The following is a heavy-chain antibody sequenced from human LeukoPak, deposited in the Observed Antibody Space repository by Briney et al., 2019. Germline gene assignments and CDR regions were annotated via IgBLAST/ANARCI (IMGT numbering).Heavy chain of an antibody. V-gene: IGHV4-39*01. CDR3: ARLRWGSRIAAAGTRGGMGKMAY. CDR1: GGSISSSSYY. CDR2: IYYSGST. Sequence: KPSETLSLTCTVSGGSISSSSYYWGWIRQPPGKGLEWIGSIYYSGSTYYNPSLKSRVTISVDTSKNQFSLKLSSVTAADTAVYYCARLRWGSRIAAAGTRGGMGKMAYWGQGTLVTVSS. D-gene: IGHD6-13*01. J-gene: IGHJ4*02.